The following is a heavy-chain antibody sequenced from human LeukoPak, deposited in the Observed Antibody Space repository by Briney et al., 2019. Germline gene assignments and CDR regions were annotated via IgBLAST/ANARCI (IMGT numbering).Heavy chain of an antibody. CDR3: ARRLRLYYMDV. J-gene: IGHJ6*03. CDR1: GDSISSGFYY. V-gene: IGHV4-39*07. CDR2: INHSGST. Sequence: PSQTLSLTCTVSGDSISSGFYYWNWIRQPPGKGLEWIGEINHSGSTNYNPSLKSRVTISVDTSKNQFSLKLSSVTAADTAVYYCARRLRLYYMDVWGKGTTVTVSS. D-gene: IGHD3-16*01.